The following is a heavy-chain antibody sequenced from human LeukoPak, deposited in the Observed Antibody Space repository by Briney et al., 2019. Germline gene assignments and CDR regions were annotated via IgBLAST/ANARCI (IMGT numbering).Heavy chain of an antibody. CDR2: MNPNSGNT. V-gene: IGHV1-8*01. Sequence: ASVKVSCKASGYTFTSYDINWVRQATGQGLEWMGWMNPNSGNTGYAQRFQGRVTMTRNTSISTAYMELSSLRSEDTAVYYCARGRHSSGWYGQSSWFDPWGQGTLVTVSS. D-gene: IGHD6-19*01. CDR3: ARGRHSSGWYGQSSWFDP. J-gene: IGHJ5*02. CDR1: GYTFTSYD.